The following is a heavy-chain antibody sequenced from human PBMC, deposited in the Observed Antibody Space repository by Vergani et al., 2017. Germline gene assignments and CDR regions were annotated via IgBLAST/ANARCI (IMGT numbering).Heavy chain of an antibody. Sequence: EGQLVESGGDWVQRGGSLRLSCAASGFISSSYWMSWVRQAPGKGLEWVANVNQDGSEKCYVDFVRGRFTVSRDNSKMSLFLQMYSLRVEDTAVYYSARDISPESRETYYDANDIWGEGTTVTVSS. CDR1: GFISSSYW. V-gene: IGHV3-7*01. CDR2: VNQDGSEK. CDR3: ARDISPESRETYYDANDI. J-gene: IGHJ3*02. D-gene: IGHD2-21*01.